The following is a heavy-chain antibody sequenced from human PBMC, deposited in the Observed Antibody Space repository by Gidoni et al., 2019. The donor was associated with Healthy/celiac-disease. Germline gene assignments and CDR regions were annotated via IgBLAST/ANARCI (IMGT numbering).Heavy chain of an antibody. D-gene: IGHD6-19*01. J-gene: IGHJ6*02. CDR2: IRGSGGST. V-gene: IGHV3-23*01. CDR3: ARVRASSGYGMDV. Sequence: EVQVLEYGGGSVQPGWSLRVSCAASGFTFSNYAMSWVRQAPGKGLEWVSVIRGSGGSTYYADSVKGRFTISRDNSKNTLYLQMNSLRAEDTVVYYCARVRASSGYGMDVWGQGTTVTVSS. CDR1: GFTFSNYA.